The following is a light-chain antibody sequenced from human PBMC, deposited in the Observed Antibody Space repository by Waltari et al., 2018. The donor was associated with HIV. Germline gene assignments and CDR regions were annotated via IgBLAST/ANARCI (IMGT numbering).Light chain of an antibody. CDR3: CSYAGDTTPYV. CDR2: EVN. V-gene: IGLV2-23*02. J-gene: IGLJ1*01. CDR1: SSDVGTYNL. Sequence: QSALTQPASVSASPGQSITISCTGTSSDVGTYNLVSWFQQHPGKAPKVMIYEVNKRPSGISNRFSGSKSGNTASLTISALQAEDEADYYCCSYAGDTTPYVFGTGTKVTVL.